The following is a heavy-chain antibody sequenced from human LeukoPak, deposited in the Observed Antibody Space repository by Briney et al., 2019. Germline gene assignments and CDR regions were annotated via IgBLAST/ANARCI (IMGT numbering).Heavy chain of an antibody. V-gene: IGHV4-34*01. CDR1: GGSLSDCY. Sequence: SDTLSLTCAVYGGSLSDCYWTWIRQAPGKGLEWIGEINRGDYNPSLKSRVTISVDTSKNQFSLKLTSVTAADTGVYYCARGSSHFDKWGQGTLVTVSS. J-gene: IGHJ4*02. CDR2: INRG. CDR3: ARGSSHFDK.